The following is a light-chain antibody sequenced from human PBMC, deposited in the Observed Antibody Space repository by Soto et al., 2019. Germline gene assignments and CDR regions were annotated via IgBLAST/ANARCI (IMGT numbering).Light chain of an antibody. Sequence: DIVMTQSPDSLAVSLGERATINCKSSQSLLYTSNNKNYLAWYQQKPGQPPKLLIYWASTHYSGVPDRFSGSGSGTDFTLTIRSLQTEDVAVYFCQQYYRAPWTFGQGTKVEIK. CDR2: WAS. V-gene: IGKV4-1*01. CDR3: QQYYRAPWT. CDR1: QSLLYTSNNKNY. J-gene: IGKJ1*01.